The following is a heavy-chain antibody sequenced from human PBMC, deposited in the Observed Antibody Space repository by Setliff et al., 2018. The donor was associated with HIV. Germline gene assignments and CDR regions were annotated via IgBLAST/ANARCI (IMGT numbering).Heavy chain of an antibody. CDR3: ARSIKAALRAGAFDV. CDR2: IYYGGST. CDR1: GDSITTNY. J-gene: IGHJ3*01. Sequence: SETLSLTCTVSGDSITTNYWSWIRQSPGKGLEWIGSIYYGGSTNYNPSLKSRATISLDTSRNQVFLNLTSVTAADTAVYYCARSIKAALRAGAFDVWGQGTMVTVSS. V-gene: IGHV4-59*01. D-gene: IGHD2-15*01.